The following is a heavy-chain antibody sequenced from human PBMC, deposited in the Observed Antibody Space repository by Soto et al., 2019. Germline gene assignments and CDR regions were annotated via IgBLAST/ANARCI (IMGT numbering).Heavy chain of an antibody. CDR3: ARLYYYDSSGYYFDY. D-gene: IGHD3-22*01. J-gene: IGHJ4*02. CDR1: GGSISSGDYY. Sequence: KTSETLSLTCTVSGGSISSGDYYWSWIRQPPGKGLEWIGYIYYSGSTYYNPSLKSRVTISVDTSKNQFSLKLSSVTAADTAVYYCARLYYYDSSGYYFDYWGQGTLVTVSS. CDR2: IYYSGST. V-gene: IGHV4-30-4*01.